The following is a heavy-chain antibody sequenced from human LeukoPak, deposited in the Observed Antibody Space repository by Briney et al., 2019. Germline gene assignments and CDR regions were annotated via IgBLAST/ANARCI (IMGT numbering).Heavy chain of an antibody. CDR2: IYYSGST. CDR1: GGSISSGGYS. Sequence: PSETLSLTCTVSGGSISSGGYSWSWIRQHPGKGLEWIGYIYYSGSTYYNPSLKSRVTISVDTSKNQFSLKLSSVTAADTAVYYCARDYGDYGPRVAFDIWGQGTMVTVSS. V-gene: IGHV4-31*03. J-gene: IGHJ3*02. D-gene: IGHD4-17*01. CDR3: ARDYGDYGPRVAFDI.